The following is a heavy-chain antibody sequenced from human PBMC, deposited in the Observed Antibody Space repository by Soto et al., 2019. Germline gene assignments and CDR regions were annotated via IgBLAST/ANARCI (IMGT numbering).Heavy chain of an antibody. Sequence: GGSLRLCCSASGFTFSSYSMNWVRQAPGKGLEWVSSISSSSSYIYYADSVKGRFTISRDNAKNSLYLQMNSLRAEDTAVYYCARVFRGPPQRYYFDYWGQGTLVTVSS. J-gene: IGHJ4*02. CDR2: ISSSSSYI. V-gene: IGHV3-21*01. CDR1: GFTFSSYS. CDR3: ARVFRGPPQRYYFDY. D-gene: IGHD4-17*01.